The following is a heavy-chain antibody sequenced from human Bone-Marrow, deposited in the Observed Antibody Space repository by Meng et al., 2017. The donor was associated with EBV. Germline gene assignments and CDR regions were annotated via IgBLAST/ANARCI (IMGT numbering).Heavy chain of an antibody. CDR1: GGTFSSYA. J-gene: IGHJ4*02. CDR3: ARDRHITMVQGKRGFDY. V-gene: IGHV1-69*06. CDR2: IIPIFGTA. Sequence: QGVRVQSGAEGKKPGSSVKVSCKAAGGTFSSYAISWVRQAPGQGLEWMGGIIPIFGTANYAQKFQGRVTITADKSTSTAYMELSSLRSEDTAVYYCARDRHITMVQGKRGFDYWGQGTLVTVSS. D-gene: IGHD3-10*01.